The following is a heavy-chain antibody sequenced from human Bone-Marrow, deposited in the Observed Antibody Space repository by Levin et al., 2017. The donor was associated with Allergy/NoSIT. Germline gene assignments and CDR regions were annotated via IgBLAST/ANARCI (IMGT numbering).Heavy chain of an antibody. CDR1: HGSISSGDYY. V-gene: IGHV4-30-4*01. J-gene: IGHJ4*02. CDR3: VRGRPTQHFDY. Sequence: SCTVSHGSISSGDYYWSWIRQPPGKGLEWIGYIFYSGDTNYNVSLKSRVSISLDTSKNQFSLRLTSLTAADTAVYYCVRGRPTQHFDYWGQGTLVIVSS. D-gene: IGHD2-2*01. CDR2: IFYSGDT.